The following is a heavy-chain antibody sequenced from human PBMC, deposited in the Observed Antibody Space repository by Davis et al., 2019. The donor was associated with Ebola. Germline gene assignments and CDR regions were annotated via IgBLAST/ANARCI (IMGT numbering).Heavy chain of an antibody. Sequence: SETLSLTCAVSGGSISSYYWNWIRQPPGKGLEWLGDIYYSGCTNYNPPLQSQVTISVDTSKNQFSLKLSSVTAADTAVYYCARGRRYSYGPPRYWGQGTLVTVSS. V-gene: IGHV4-59*12. CDR3: ARGRRYSYGPPRY. CDR1: GGSISSYY. CDR2: IYYSGCT. J-gene: IGHJ4*02. D-gene: IGHD5-18*01.